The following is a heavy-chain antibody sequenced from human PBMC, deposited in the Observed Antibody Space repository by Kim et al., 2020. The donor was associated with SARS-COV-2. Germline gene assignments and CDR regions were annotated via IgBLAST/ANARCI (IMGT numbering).Heavy chain of an antibody. CDR1: GGTFSSYA. CDR2: IIPIFGTA. CDR3: ARAPKGYSGYDYGGYFDY. V-gene: IGHV1-69*13. D-gene: IGHD5-12*01. Sequence: SVKVSCKASGGTFSSYAISWVRQAPGQGLEWMGGIIPIFGTANYAQKFQGRVTITADESTSTAYMELSSLRSEDTAVYYCARAPKGYSGYDYGGYFDYWGQGTLVTVSS. J-gene: IGHJ4*02.